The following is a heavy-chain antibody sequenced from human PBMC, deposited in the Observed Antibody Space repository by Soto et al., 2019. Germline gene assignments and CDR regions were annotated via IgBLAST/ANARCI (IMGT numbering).Heavy chain of an antibody. CDR2: VRQDGSQK. CDR1: GFTFSSYL. J-gene: IGHJ4*02. CDR3: ARDKAGYSSGLDY. Sequence: GGSLRLSCEASGFTFSSYLMSWVRQSPGKGLEWVANVRQDGSQKYLVDSVKGRFTISRDNAKNSMHLQMNSLRAEDTAVYYCARDKAGYSSGLDYWGQGTLVTVSS. V-gene: IGHV3-7*01. D-gene: IGHD6-19*01.